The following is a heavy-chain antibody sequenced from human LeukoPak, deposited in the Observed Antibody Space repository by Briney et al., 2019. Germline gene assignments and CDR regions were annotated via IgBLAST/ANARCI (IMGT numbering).Heavy chain of an antibody. D-gene: IGHD3-10*01. CDR1: GYTFTSYY. Sequence: GASVKVSCKASGYTFTSYYMHWVRQAPGQGLEWMGIINPSGGSTSYAQKFQGRVTMIRDTSTSTVYMELSSLRSEDTVVYYCARSATMVRGVLKHWGQGTLVTVSS. CDR3: ARSATMVRGVLKH. V-gene: IGHV1-46*01. J-gene: IGHJ1*01. CDR2: INPSGGST.